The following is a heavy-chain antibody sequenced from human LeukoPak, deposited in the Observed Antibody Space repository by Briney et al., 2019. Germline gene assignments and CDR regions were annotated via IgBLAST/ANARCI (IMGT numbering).Heavy chain of an antibody. D-gene: IGHD2-2*01. CDR2: ISGSGDGT. Sequence: GGSLRLSCAASGFTFSSSAMSWVRQAPGKGLEWVSAISGSGDGTYYAGSVKGRFTISRDNSKNTLYLQMSSLRAEDTAVYYCAKTVPAADSWGQGILATVSS. J-gene: IGHJ4*02. V-gene: IGHV3-23*01. CDR3: AKTVPAADS. CDR1: GFTFSSSA.